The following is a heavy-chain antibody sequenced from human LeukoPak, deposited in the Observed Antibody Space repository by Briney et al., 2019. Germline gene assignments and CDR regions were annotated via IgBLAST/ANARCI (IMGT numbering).Heavy chain of an antibody. Sequence: GGSLRLFCAASGFTFSSYSMNWVRQAPGKGLEWVSYISSSSSTIYYADSVKGRFTISRDNAKNSLYLQMNSLRAEDTAVYYCARTQDGEIDYWGQGTLVTVSS. CDR1: GFTFSSYS. V-gene: IGHV3-48*01. CDR2: ISSSSSTI. CDR3: ARTQDGEIDY. J-gene: IGHJ4*02.